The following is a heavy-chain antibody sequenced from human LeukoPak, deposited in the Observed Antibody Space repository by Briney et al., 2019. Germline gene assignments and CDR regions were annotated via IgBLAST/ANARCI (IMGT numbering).Heavy chain of an antibody. D-gene: IGHD1-26*01. Sequence: WGLRLSCAASGFTFDDYAMHWVRQAPGKGLGWVSGISWNSGSIGYADSVKGRFTISRDNAKNSLYLQMNSLRAEDMALYYCAKETSGSYAFDIWGQGTMVTVSS. V-gene: IGHV3-9*03. CDR3: AKETSGSYAFDI. CDR2: ISWNSGSI. CDR1: GFTFDDYA. J-gene: IGHJ3*02.